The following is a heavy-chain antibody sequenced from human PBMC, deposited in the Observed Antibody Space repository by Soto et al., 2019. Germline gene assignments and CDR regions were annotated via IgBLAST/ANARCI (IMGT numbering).Heavy chain of an antibody. D-gene: IGHD6-13*01. CDR3: GRLVGNSWLDY. V-gene: IGHV6-1*01. CDR1: GDSASSNRAT. CDR2: TYHRPNWHN. Sequence: QVQLQPSGPGLMKPSQTLSLTCAISGDSASSNRATWNWIRQSPSRGRERLASTYHRPNWHNEYAVSAISRMTIHPGTSTDQFALSLDSVTPGDTAVYYCGRLVGNSWLDYWGQGVLVTVSS. J-gene: IGHJ4*02.